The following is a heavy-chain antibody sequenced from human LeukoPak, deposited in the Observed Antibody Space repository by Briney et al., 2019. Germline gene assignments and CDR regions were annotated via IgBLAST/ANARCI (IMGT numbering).Heavy chain of an antibody. J-gene: IGHJ4*02. CDR3: ARGGTYCGVDCYGTNS. CDR1: GFTFSSYW. V-gene: IGHV3-7*01. Sequence: PGGSLRLSCSAPGFTFSSYWMSWVRQAPGKGPEWVANIKLDGSEKYYVDSVKGRFTISRDNAKNSLYLQMNSLRAEDTAVYYCARGGTYCGVDCYGTNSWGQGTLVTVSS. D-gene: IGHD2-21*02. CDR2: IKLDGSEK.